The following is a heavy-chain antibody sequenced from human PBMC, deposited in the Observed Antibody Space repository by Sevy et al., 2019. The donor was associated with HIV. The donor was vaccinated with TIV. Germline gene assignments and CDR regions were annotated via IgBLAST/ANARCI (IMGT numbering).Heavy chain of an antibody. CDR2: IKSKNDGGTR. V-gene: IGHV3-15*01. J-gene: IGHJ4*02. Sequence: GGSLRLSCAASGFTFSNAWMSWVRQAPGKGLEWVGRIKSKNDGGTRDYAAPGKVTFTSARDNSKNTLYLQMNSLKTEDTAIYYCTTVSNKRGLSALLDYWGQGTLVTVSS. CDR3: TTVSNKRGLSALLDY. D-gene: IGHD3-10*01. CDR1: GFTFSNAW.